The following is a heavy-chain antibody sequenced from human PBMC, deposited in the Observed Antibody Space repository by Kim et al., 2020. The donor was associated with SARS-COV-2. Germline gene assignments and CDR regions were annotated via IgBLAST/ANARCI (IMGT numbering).Heavy chain of an antibody. CDR1: GFVFSRCG. Sequence: GGSLRLSCASSGFVFSRCGMHWVRQAPGKGLEWVAIISYDGSEKHYTDSVKGRFTISRDNSKNTLWLQMNSLRPEDTAVYYYAKDLGVAVDGHFYGMDVWGQGTTVTVSS. CDR2: ISYDGSEK. J-gene: IGHJ6*02. CDR3: AKDLGVAVDGHFYGMDV. V-gene: IGHV3-30*18. D-gene: IGHD6-19*01.